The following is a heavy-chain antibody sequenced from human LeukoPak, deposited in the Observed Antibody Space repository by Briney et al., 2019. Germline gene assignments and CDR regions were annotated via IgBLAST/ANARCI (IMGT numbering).Heavy chain of an antibody. D-gene: IGHD2-2*01. J-gene: IGHJ4*02. V-gene: IGHV1-2*02. CDR2: INPNSGGT. CDR1: GYTFTGYY. Sequence: ASVKVSCKASGYTFTGYYMHWVRQAPGQGLEWMGWINPNSGGTNYAQKFQGRVTMTRDTSISTAYMELSRLRSDDTAVYYCARVGRDIVVVPAAQLSYYFDYWGQGTLVTVSS. CDR3: ARVGRDIVVVPAAQLSYYFDY.